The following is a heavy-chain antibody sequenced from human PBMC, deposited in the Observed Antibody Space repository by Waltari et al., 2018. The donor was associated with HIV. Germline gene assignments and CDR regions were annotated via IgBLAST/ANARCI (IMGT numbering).Heavy chain of an antibody. CDR3: ASRRWQPPYWFDP. D-gene: IGHD2-15*01. V-gene: IGHV4-31*03. CDR1: GGSISSGGYY. Sequence: QVQLQESGPGLVKPSQTLSLTCTVSGGSISSGGYYWSWIRQHPGKGLEWIGYIYYSVSTYYTPSLKSRVTISVDTSKNQFSRKLSSVTAADTAVYYCASRRWQPPYWFDPWGQGTLVTVSS. J-gene: IGHJ5*02. CDR2: IYYSVST.